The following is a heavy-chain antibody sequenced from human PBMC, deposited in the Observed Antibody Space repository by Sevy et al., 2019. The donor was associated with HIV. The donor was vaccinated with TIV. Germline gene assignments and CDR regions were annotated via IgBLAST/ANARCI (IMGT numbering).Heavy chain of an antibody. CDR3: ATYSDYIGVNS. CDR2: IKQDGSEK. CDR1: GFTFSRYW. Sequence: GGSLRLSCAASGFTFSRYWMSWVRQAPGKGLEWVANIKQDGSEKYYVHSVKGRFTISRDNAKNSLYLQINSLRAEDTAVYYCATYSDYIGVNSWGQGNLVTVSS. J-gene: IGHJ5*02. D-gene: IGHD4-17*01. V-gene: IGHV3-7*01.